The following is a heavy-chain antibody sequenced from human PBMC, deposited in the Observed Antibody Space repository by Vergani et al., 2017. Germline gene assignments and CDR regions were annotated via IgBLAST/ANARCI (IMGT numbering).Heavy chain of an antibody. CDR1: GFTFSSYG. Sequence: QVQLVESGGGVVQPGRSLRLSCAASGFTFSSYGMHWVRQAPGKGLEWVAVISYDGSNKYYADSVKVRFTISRDNSKNTLYLQMNSLRAEDTAVYYCATTVIAAAGTSDYWGQGTLVTVSS. V-gene: IGHV3-30*03. CDR2: ISYDGSNK. J-gene: IGHJ4*02. D-gene: IGHD6-13*01. CDR3: ATTVIAAAGTSDY.